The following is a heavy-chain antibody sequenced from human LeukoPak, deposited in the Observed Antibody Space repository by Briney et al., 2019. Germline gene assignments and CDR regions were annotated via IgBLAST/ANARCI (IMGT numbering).Heavy chain of an antibody. V-gene: IGHV3-21*01. D-gene: IGHD2-8*01. CDR2: ISSSSSYI. J-gene: IGHJ5*02. CDR1: GFTFSSYG. Sequence: GGTLRLSCAASGFTFSSYGMSWVRQAPGKGLEWVSSISSSSSYIYYADSVKGRFTISRDNAKNSLYLQMNSLRAEDTAVYYCARDPSRDIVLMVYASTFGDNWFDPWGQGTLVTVSS. CDR3: ARDPSRDIVLMVYASTFGDNWFDP.